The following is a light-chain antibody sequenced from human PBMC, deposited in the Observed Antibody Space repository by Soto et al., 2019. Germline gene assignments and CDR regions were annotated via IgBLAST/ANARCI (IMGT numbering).Light chain of an antibody. V-gene: IGLV2-14*01. J-gene: IGLJ1*01. CDR3: SSYTSSSTHYV. CDR2: DVS. Sequence: QSVLTQPASVSGSPGQSITISCTGTSSDVGCYNYVSWYQQHPGKAPKLMIYDVSNRPSGVSNRFSGSKSGNTASLTISGLQAEDEADYYCSSYTSSSTHYVFGNGTKVTVL. CDR1: SSDVGCYNY.